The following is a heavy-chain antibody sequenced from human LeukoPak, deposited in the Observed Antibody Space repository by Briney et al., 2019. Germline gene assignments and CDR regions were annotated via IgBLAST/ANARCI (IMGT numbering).Heavy chain of an antibody. CDR2: ISYDGSNK. Sequence: GGSLRLSCAASGFTFSSYAMHWVRQVPGKGLEWVAVISYDGSNKYYADSVKGRFTISRDNAKNSLYLQMNSLRAEDTAVYYCAREPYFYMDVWGKGTTVTVSS. CDR3: AREPYFYMDV. CDR1: GFTFSSYA. V-gene: IGHV3-30-3*01. J-gene: IGHJ6*03.